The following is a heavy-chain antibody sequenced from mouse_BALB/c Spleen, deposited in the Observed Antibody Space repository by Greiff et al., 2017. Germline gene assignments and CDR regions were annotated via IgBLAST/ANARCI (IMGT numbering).Heavy chain of an antibody. Sequence: ESGPGLVKPSQSLSLTCSVTGYSITSGYYWNWIRQFPGNKLEWMGYISYDGSNNYNPSLKNRISITRDTSKNQFFLKLNSVTTEDTATYYCARWSYDYDAMDYWGQGTSVTVSS. CDR1: GYSITSGYY. CDR3: ARWSYDYDAMDY. CDR2: ISYDGSN. J-gene: IGHJ4*01. D-gene: IGHD6-5*01. V-gene: IGHV3-6*02.